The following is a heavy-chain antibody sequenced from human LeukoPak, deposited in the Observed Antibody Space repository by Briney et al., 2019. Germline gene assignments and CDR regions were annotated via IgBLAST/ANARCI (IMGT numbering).Heavy chain of an antibody. CDR2: IYYSGST. CDR1: GGSVSSGSYY. CDR3: ARVVSGSYYYYYGMDV. D-gene: IGHD1-26*01. V-gene: IGHV4-61*01. J-gene: IGHJ6*02. Sequence: SETLSLTCTVSGGSVSSGSYYWSWIRQPPGKGPEWIGHIYYSGSTNYNPSLKSRVTISVDTSKNQFSLKLSSVTAADTAVYYCARVVSGSYYYYYGMDVWGQGTTVTVSS.